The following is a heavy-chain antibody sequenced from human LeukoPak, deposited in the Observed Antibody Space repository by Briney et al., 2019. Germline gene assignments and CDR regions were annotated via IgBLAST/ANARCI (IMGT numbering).Heavy chain of an antibody. D-gene: IGHD3-22*01. J-gene: IGHJ4*02. CDR2: INPNSGGT. V-gene: IGHV1-2*02. CDR1: GYTFTDYY. CDR3: ARDLGDTNGYYYFDY. Sequence: ASVKVSCKASGYTFTDYYMHWVRQAPGHGLEWMGWINPNSGGTNYAQKFQGRVTMTTDTFISTAYMELTSLRSDDTAVYYCARDLGDTNGYYYFDYWGQGTLVTVSS.